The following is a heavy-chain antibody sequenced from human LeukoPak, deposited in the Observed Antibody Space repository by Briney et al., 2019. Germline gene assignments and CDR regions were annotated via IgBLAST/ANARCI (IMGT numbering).Heavy chain of an antibody. CDR1: GYSISTAYY. CDR3: ARDGLAVAATEFDY. Sequence: SETLSLTCTVSGYSISTAYYWGWIRQPPGKGLEWIGSIFHSGSIFYNPSLKSRVTISVDRSKNEFSVKLSSVTAADTAVYYCARDGLAVAATEFDYWGQGTLVTVSS. CDR2: IFHSGSI. J-gene: IGHJ4*02. D-gene: IGHD6-19*01. V-gene: IGHV4-38-2*02.